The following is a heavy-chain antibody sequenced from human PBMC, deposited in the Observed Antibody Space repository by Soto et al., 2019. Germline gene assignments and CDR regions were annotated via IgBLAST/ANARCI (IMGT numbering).Heavy chain of an antibody. Sequence: QLQLQESGPGLVKPSETLSLTCTVSGGSVSSSSYYWGWIRQPPGKGLEWIGSIYYSGSTHYNPSLGSRVTLSAATSENQFSLKMSSVTATDPAVYYCAIIVVVAADIDYYYYYYLDVWGKGTTLTVSS. J-gene: IGHJ6*03. CDR2: IYYSGST. V-gene: IGHV4-39*01. D-gene: IGHD2-2*02. CDR3: AIIVVVAADIDYYYYYYLDV. CDR1: GGSVSSSSYY.